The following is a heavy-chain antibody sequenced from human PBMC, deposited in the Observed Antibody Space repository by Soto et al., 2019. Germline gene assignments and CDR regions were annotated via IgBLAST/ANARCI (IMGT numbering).Heavy chain of an antibody. CDR2: IWYDGSNK. V-gene: IGHV3-33*08. CDR3: ARAVIGYCSSTSCHGDY. J-gene: IGHJ4*02. D-gene: IGHD2-2*03. CDR1: GFTFSSYE. Sequence: VQLVESGGGLVQPGGSLRLSCAASGFTFSSYEMNWVRQAPGKGLEWVAVIWYDGSNKNYADSVKGRFTISRDNSKNTLYLQMNSLRAEDTALYYCARAVIGYCSSTSCHGDYWGQGTLVTVSS.